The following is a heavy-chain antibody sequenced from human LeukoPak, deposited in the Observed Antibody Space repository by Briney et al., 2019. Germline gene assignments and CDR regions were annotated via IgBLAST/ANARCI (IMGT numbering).Heavy chain of an antibody. V-gene: IGHV3-30*02. D-gene: IGHD5-18*01. CDR1: GFTFSSYG. CDR3: GAEEGYSYGKSIDY. CDR2: IRYDGSNK. Sequence: GGSLRLSCVTSGFTFSSYGMHWVRQAPGKGLEWVAFIRYDGSNKYYADSVKGRFAISRDNSKNTLYLQMNSLRAEDTAVYYCGAEEGYSYGKSIDYWGQGTLVTVSS. J-gene: IGHJ4*02.